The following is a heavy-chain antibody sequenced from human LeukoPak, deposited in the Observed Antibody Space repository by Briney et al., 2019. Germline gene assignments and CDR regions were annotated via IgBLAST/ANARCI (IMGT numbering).Heavy chain of an antibody. CDR1: GFTFSSYT. CDR3: AKDYDSSGYPNPNFDY. D-gene: IGHD3-22*01. CDR2: ISWNSGSI. J-gene: IGHJ4*02. V-gene: IGHV3-9*01. Sequence: PGGSLRLSCTASGFTFSSYTMSWVRQAPGKGLEWVSGISWNSGSIGYADSVKGRFTISRDNAKNSLYLQMNSLRAEDTALYYCAKDYDSSGYPNPNFDYWGQGTLVTVSS.